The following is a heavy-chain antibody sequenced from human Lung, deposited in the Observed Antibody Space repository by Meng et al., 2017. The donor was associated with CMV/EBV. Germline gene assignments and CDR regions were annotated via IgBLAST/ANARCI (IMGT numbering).Heavy chain of an antibody. J-gene: IGHJ5*02. Sequence: VQVQESGPELGNPSQILSLSCTVSGGSISSGGYYWSWIRQHPGKGLGWIGYIHSSGSTYYNPSLRSRLTISVDTSKNQFSLKLSSVTAADTAVYYCARASYGSGSPLGESWFDPWGQGTLVTVSS. V-gene: IGHV4-31*03. CDR3: ARASYGSGSPLGESWFDP. CDR1: GGSISSGGYY. D-gene: IGHD3-10*01. CDR2: IHSSGST.